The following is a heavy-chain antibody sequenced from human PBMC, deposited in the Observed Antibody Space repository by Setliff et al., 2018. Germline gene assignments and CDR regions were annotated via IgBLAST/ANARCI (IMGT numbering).Heavy chain of an antibody. CDR1: GDTFSDYY. D-gene: IGHD2-2*01. Sequence: ASVKVSCKASGDTFSDYYMHWVRRAPGQGLEWMGRINPNSGDTNYAQNFQGRVTMTRDTSISTVYMELTRLRSDDTAVYYCARVGGYQLLCLWYWGQGTLVTVSS. CDR3: ARVGGYQLLCLWY. CDR2: INPNSGDT. J-gene: IGHJ4*02. V-gene: IGHV1-2*06.